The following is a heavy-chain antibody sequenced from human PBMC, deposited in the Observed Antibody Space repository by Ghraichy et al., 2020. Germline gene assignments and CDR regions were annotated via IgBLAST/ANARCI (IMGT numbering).Heavy chain of an antibody. CDR2: IKSDGSST. CDR3: AREYCRGGRCYFGTGGSHLDS. CDR1: GFTLSNYW. V-gene: IGHV3-74*01. D-gene: IGHD2-15*01. Sequence: GGSLRLSCAASGFTLSNYWMHWVRQVPGKGLVWVSRIKSDGSSTIYADSVKGRFTISRDNAKNTLYPQMNSLRAEDTAVYYCAREYCRGGRCYFGTGGSHLDSWGQGVMVTVSS. J-gene: IGHJ4*02.